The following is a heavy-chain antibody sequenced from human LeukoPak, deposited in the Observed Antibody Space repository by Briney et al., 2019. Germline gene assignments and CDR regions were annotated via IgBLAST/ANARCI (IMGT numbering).Heavy chain of an antibody. CDR1: RFTFSSYG. J-gene: IGHJ6*03. CDR2: IPYDGSNK. V-gene: IGHV3-30*02. D-gene: IGHD2-15*01. CDR3: AKAATYYYYYMDV. Sequence: GGSLRLSCAASRFTFSSYGMHWVRQAPGKGLEWVAVIPYDGSNKYYADSVKGRFTISRDNSKNTLYLQMNSLRAEDTAVYYCAKAATYYYYYMDVWGKGTTVTVSS.